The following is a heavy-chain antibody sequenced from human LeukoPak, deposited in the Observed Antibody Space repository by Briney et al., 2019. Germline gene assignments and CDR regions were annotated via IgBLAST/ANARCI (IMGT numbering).Heavy chain of an antibody. CDR1: GYTFTGYY. CDR2: INPNSGGT. V-gene: IGHV1-2*02. Sequence: GASVKVSCKASGYTFTGYYMHWVRQAPGQGLEWMGWINPNSGGTNYAQKFQGRVTMTRDTSISTAYMELSRLRSDDTAVYYCAGAMSRYYYYYGMDVWGQGTTVTVSS. D-gene: IGHD2-2*01. CDR3: AGAMSRYYYYYGMDV. J-gene: IGHJ6*02.